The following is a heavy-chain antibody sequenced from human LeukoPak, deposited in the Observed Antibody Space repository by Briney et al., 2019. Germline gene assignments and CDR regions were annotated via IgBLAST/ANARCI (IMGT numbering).Heavy chain of an antibody. D-gene: IGHD2-15*01. CDR3: AREGGGSSYYFDY. CDR1: GYTLTGYY. Sequence: VASVKVSCKASGYTLTGYYMHWVRQAPGQGLKWMGWINPNSGGTNYAQKFQGRVTMTRDTSISTAYMELSRLRSDDTAVYYCAREGGGSSYYFDYWGQGTLVTVSS. J-gene: IGHJ4*02. V-gene: IGHV1-2*02. CDR2: INPNSGGT.